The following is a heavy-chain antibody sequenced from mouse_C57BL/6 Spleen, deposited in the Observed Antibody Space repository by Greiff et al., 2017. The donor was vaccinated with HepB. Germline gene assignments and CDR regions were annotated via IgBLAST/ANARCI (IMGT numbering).Heavy chain of an antibody. J-gene: IGHJ2*01. Sequence: EVQLQQSGPELVKPGASVKISCKASGYTFTDYYMNWVKQSHGKSLEWIGDINPNNGGTSYNQKFKGKATLTVDKSSSTAYMELRSLTSEDSAVYYCARRAYYSNRGRFDYWGQGTTLTVSS. CDR2: INPNNGGT. V-gene: IGHV1-26*01. D-gene: IGHD2-5*01. CDR1: GYTFTDYY. CDR3: ARRAYYSNRGRFDY.